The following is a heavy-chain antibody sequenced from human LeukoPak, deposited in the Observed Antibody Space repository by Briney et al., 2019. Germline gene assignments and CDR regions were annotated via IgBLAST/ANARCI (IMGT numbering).Heavy chain of an antibody. J-gene: IGHJ4*02. CDR1: GVXISSSPYY. CDR3: ARHYDTSRYYYSFDI. CDR2: VYYSAST. D-gene: IGHD3-22*01. V-gene: IGHV4-39*01. Sequence: SETPSLTCTVSGVXISSSPYYWGWIRQPPGKGLEWIGSVYYSASTYYNPSLSSRLTIFIDTSKNQFSLRLSSVTAADTAVYYCARHYDTSRYYYSFDIWGQGTLVTVSS.